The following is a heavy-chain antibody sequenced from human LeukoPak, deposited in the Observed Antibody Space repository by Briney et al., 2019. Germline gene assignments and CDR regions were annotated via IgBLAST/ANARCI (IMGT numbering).Heavy chain of an antibody. Sequence: GASLRLSCAASGFTFSSYAMSWVRQAPGKGLEWVSAISGSGGSTYYADSVKGRFTISRDNSKNTLYLQMSSLRAEDTAVYYCAKGASRYCSGGSCYSLFWGQGTLVTVSS. D-gene: IGHD2-15*01. CDR1: GFTFSSYA. CDR3: AKGASRYCSGGSCYSLF. V-gene: IGHV3-23*01. J-gene: IGHJ4*02. CDR2: ISGSGGST.